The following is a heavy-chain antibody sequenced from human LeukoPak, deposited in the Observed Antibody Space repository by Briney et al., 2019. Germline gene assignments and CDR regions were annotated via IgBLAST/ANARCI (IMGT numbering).Heavy chain of an antibody. D-gene: IGHD3-16*01. CDR3: ARLIRQAFGAYYFDY. CDR1: GGSINSYY. J-gene: IGHJ4*02. V-gene: IGHV4-59*08. CDR2: IYYSGTT. Sequence: SETLSLTCTVSGGSINSYYWSWIRQPPGKGLEWIGHIYYSGTTNYNPSLKSRVTISLDTSKNQFSLKLSSVTAADTAVYYCARLIRQAFGAYYFDYWGQGTLVTVSS.